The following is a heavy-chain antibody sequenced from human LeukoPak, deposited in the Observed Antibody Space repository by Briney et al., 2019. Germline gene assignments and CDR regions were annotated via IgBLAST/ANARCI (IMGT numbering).Heavy chain of an antibody. D-gene: IGHD3-22*01. V-gene: IGHV4-34*01. CDR1: GGSFSGYY. CDR3: ARDYYDSSVRYYGMDV. CDR2: INHSGST. Sequence: SETLSLTCAVYGGSFSGYYWSWIRQPPGKGLEWIGEINHSGSTNYNPSLKSRVTISVDTSKNQFSLKLSSVTAADTAVYYCARDYYDSSVRYYGMDVWGQGTTVTVSS. J-gene: IGHJ6*02.